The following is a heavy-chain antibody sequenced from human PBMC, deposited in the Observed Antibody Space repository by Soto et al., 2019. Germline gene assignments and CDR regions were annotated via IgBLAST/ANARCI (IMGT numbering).Heavy chain of an antibody. CDR2: ISAYNGNT. V-gene: IGHV1-18*01. D-gene: IGHD1-26*01. Sequence: QVQLVQSGAEVKKPGASVKVSCKASGYTFTSYGISWVRQAPGQGLEWMGWISAYNGNTNYAQKLQGRVTMAKDTSTSTAYMELRSLRSDDTAVYYCARDHFVGWEPHYYYYGMDVWGQGTTVTVSS. J-gene: IGHJ6*02. CDR1: GYTFTSYG. CDR3: ARDHFVGWEPHYYYYGMDV.